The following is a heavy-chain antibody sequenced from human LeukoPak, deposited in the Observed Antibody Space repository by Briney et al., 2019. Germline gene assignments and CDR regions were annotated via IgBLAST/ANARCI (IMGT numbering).Heavy chain of an antibody. V-gene: IGHV4-59*08. CDR2: IHYSGST. D-gene: IGHD1-26*01. CDR1: GGSISNYY. J-gene: IGHJ5*02. CDR3: ARQEGGFDP. Sequence: SETLSLTCTVSGGSISNYYWSWIRQPPGKGLEWIGYIHYSGSTYYNPSLKSRLTISVDTSKNQFSLKLTSVTAADTAVYYCARQEGGFDPWGQGTLVTVSS.